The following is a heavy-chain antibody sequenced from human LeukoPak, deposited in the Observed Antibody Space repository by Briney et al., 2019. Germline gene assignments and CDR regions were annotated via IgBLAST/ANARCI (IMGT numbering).Heavy chain of an antibody. J-gene: IGHJ2*01. Sequence: PGGSLRLSCAASGFSFRSYWMSWVRQAPGKGLEWVSVFYSGGSTYYVDSVKGRFTISRDHSKNTLYLQMNSLRAEDTAVYYCARGPYWFFDLWGRGALVTVSS. V-gene: IGHV3-66*01. CDR2: FYSGGST. CDR3: ARGPYWFFDL. CDR1: GFSFRSYW.